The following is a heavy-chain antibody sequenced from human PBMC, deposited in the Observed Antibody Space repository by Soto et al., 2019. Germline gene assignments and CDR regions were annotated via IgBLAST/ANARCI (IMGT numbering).Heavy chain of an antibody. D-gene: IGHD2-15*01. CDR2: ISWNSDTI. Sequence: EVQLVESGGGLVQPGRSLRLSCAASGFTSDHYAIHWVRQAPGKGLEWVSGISWNSDTIEYADSVKGRFTVSRDNAKXSXFLXXXXXXXXXXXXXXXXXXXXXXXXGSCXNLGYF. CDR3: XXXXXXXXXGSCXNLGYF. V-gene: IGHV3-9*02. J-gene: IGHJ4*01. CDR1: GFTSDHYA.